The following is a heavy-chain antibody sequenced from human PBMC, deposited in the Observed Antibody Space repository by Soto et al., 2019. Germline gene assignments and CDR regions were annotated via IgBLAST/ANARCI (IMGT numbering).Heavy chain of an antibody. V-gene: IGHV4-38-2*02. CDR1: GYSISTGFN. D-gene: IGHD3-10*01. CDR2: IYHSGST. CDR3: ARDWGTGFYGSGGPDV. Sequence: SETLSPTCAVSGYSISTGFNWAWIRQPPGKGLEWIGSIYHSGSTYYNLSLKSRVTISSDASKNQISLKLSSVTAADTALYYCARDWGTGFYGSGGPDVWGPGTLVTVSS. J-gene: IGHJ4*02.